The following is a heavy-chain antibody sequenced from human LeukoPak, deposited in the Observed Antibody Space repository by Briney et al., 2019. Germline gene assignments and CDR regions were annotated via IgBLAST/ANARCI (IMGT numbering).Heavy chain of an antibody. D-gene: IGHD3-16*01. V-gene: IGHV3-23*01. CDR1: GFTFSTYV. CDR2: ISGSGGTT. CDR3: AKEKLRHYDY. J-gene: IGHJ4*02. Sequence: PGGSLRLSCEASGFTFSTYVMSWVRQAPGKGLECVSSISGSGGTTYYADSVKGRFTISRDNSKNTVYLQMSSLTVEDTAIYYCAKEKLRHYDYWGQGALVTVSS.